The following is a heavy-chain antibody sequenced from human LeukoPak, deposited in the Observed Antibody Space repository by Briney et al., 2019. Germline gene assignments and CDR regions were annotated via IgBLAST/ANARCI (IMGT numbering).Heavy chain of an antibody. CDR3: ASGTVGNYALDY. D-gene: IGHD1-7*01. CDR1: GLTFSRYT. V-gene: IGHV3-21*01. J-gene: IGHJ4*02. Sequence: GGSLRLSCAASGLTFSRYTMNWVRQAPGKGLEWVSSIGTSSNNIYYTDSVKGRFTISRDNAKNSLYLQVDSLRVEDTAVYFCASGTVGNYALDYWGQGTLVTVSS. CDR2: IGTSSNNI.